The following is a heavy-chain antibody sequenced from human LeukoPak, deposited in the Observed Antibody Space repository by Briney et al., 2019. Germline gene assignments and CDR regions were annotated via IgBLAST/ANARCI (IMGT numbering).Heavy chain of an antibody. Sequence: ASVKVSFTAAGYTFTSYGICWGRQAPGQGLGWMGWISAYNGNTNYAQKLQGRVTMTTDTSTTTAYMELRSLRSDDTAVYYCARESSGWSDYWGQGTLVTVSS. V-gene: IGHV1-18*01. J-gene: IGHJ4*02. CDR1: GYTFTSYG. CDR3: ARESSGWSDY. CDR2: ISAYNGNT. D-gene: IGHD6-19*01.